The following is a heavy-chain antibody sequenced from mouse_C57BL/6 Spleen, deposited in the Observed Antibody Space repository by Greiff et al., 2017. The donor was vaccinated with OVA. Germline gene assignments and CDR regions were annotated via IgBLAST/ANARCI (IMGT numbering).Heavy chain of an antibody. CDR3: ARGDIYYGNLAWFAY. V-gene: IGHV1-26*01. D-gene: IGHD2-1*01. Sequence: VQLQQSGPELVKPGASVKISCKASGFTFTDYYMNWVKQSHGKSLEWIGDINPNNGGTSYNQKFKGKATLTVDKSSSTAYMELRSLTSEDSAVYYCARGDIYYGNLAWFAYWGQGTLVTVSA. CDR1: GFTFTDYY. J-gene: IGHJ3*01. CDR2: INPNNGGT.